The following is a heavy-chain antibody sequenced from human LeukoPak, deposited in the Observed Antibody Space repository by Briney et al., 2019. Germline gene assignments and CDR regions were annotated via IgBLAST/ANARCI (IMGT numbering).Heavy chain of an antibody. V-gene: IGHV4-34*01. CDR1: GGSISNYY. J-gene: IGHJ3*02. CDR2: VNHSGST. Sequence: SETLSLTCTVSGGSISNYYWSWIRQPPGKGLEWIGEVNHSGSTNYNPPLKSRVTISVDTSKNQFSLKLSSVTAADTAVYYCAREYYYDSSGYYNRRNAFDIWGQGTMVTVSS. D-gene: IGHD3-22*01. CDR3: AREYYYDSSGYYNRRNAFDI.